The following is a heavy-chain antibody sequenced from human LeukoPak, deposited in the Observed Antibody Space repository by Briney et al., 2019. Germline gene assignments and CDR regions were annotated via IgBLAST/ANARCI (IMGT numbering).Heavy chain of an antibody. CDR2: ISSSGSTI. CDR1: GFTFSSYE. CDR3: ARADGSGWKYYYYMDV. V-gene: IGHV3-48*03. Sequence: PGGSLRLSCAASGFTFSSYEMNWVRQAPGKGLEWVSYISSSGSTIYYADSVKGRFTISRDNAKNSLYLQMNSLRAEDTAVYYCARADGSGWKYYYYMDVWGKGTTVTISS. J-gene: IGHJ6*03. D-gene: IGHD6-19*01.